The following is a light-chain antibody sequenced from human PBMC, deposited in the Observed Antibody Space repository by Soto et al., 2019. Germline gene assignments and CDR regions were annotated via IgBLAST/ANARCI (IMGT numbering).Light chain of an antibody. J-gene: IGKJ1*01. CDR1: QTIDSW. V-gene: IGKV1-5*03. CDR2: KAS. Sequence: DIQMTQSPSTLSASVGDRVTITCRASQTIDSWLAWYQQRPGKPPNLLIYKASTLASGVPSRFSGSGSGTEFTLTISSLQPEDFATYFCQQTYSTPRTFGQGTKVHIK. CDR3: QQTYSTPRT.